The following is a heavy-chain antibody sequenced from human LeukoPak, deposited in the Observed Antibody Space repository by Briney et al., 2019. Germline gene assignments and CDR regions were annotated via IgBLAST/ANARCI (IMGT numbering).Heavy chain of an antibody. D-gene: IGHD6-6*01. J-gene: IGHJ6*03. V-gene: IGHV1-18*01. CDR2: ISAYNGNT. CDR1: GYTFTSYG. Sequence: AASVKVSCKASGYTFTSYGISWVRQAPGQGLEWMGWISAYNGNTNYAQKLQGRVTMTTDTSTSTAYMELRSLRSDDTAVYYCARDGYSSSSQYYYYYYMDVWGKGTTVTVSS. CDR3: ARDGYSSSSQYYYYYYMDV.